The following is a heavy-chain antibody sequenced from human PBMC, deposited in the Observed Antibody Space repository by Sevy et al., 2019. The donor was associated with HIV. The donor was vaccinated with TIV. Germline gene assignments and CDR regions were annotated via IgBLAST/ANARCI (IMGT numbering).Heavy chain of an antibody. CDR3: AKEGNNSPDKFDS. CDR1: GFTFNKFA. D-gene: IGHD1-1*01. V-gene: IGHV3-23*01. Sequence: GGSLRLSCAASGFTFNKFAMSWVRQAPGKGLEWVSAISGKSLGTYYADPVKGRFSISRDDSKNMLYLQMSSLRGDDTAVYYCAKEGNNSPDKFDSWGQGTLVTVSS. J-gene: IGHJ4*02. CDR2: ISGKSLGT.